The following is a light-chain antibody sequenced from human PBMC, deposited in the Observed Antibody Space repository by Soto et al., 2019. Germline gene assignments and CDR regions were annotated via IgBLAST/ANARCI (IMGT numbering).Light chain of an antibody. Sequence: EFGMPHSLGTLSLSPGERATLSCRASQSVSSSYLACYQQTPGQAPRLIIYGASSRATGIPDRFSGSGSGKDFPLTISRLAHDDFAVYYCQQYGRSPLTFGGGTKVDIK. J-gene: IGKJ4*01. CDR1: QSVSSSY. V-gene: IGKV3-20*01. CDR3: QQYGRSPLT. CDR2: GAS.